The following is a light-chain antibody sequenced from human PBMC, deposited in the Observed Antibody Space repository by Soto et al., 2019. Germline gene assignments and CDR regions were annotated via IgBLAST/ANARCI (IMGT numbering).Light chain of an antibody. CDR1: FSNIGNNY. CDR2: DTN. CDR3: GTWDDSLSAVV. J-gene: IGLJ3*02. V-gene: IGLV1-51*01. Sequence: QSVLTQPPSVSAAPGQKVTISCSGSFSNIGNNYVSWYQQLPGTAPKLLIYDTNKRSSGIPDRFSASKSGASVILGITGLQTGDEADYYCGTWDDSLSAVVFGGGTKLTVL.